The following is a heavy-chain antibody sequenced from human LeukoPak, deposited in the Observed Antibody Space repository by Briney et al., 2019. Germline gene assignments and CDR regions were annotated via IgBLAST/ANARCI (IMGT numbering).Heavy chain of an antibody. Sequence: PGGSLRLSCAASGFTFSTYWMHWVRQAPGKGLVWVSRIDSDRGATSYADSVKGRFTISRDNAKNTLFLEMNSLRGDDTAVYYCVSGADGAGYWGQGTLVTVS. V-gene: IGHV3-74*01. CDR3: VSGADGAGY. J-gene: IGHJ4*02. D-gene: IGHD2-15*01. CDR2: IDSDRGAT. CDR1: GFTFSTYW.